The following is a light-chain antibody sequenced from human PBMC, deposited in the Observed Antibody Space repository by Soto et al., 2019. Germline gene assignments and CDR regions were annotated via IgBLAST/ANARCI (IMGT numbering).Light chain of an antibody. Sequence: DIQMTQSPSSLSASVGDRVTITCRASQSISSSLNWYQQKPGKAPKFLIYAASTLQSGVPSRFSGSGSGTDFTLTISSLQPEDFATYYCQQSYSTPLIFGGGTKVEIK. CDR2: AAS. J-gene: IGKJ4*01. CDR3: QQSYSTPLI. CDR1: QSISSS. V-gene: IGKV1-39*01.